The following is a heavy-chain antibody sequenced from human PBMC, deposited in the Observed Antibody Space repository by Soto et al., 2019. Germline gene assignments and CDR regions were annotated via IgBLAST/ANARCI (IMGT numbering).Heavy chain of an antibody. V-gene: IGHV1-3*01. CDR1: GYTFTSYA. Sequence: ASVKVSCKASGYTFTSYAMHWVRQAPGQRLEWMGWINAGNGNTKYSQKFQGRVTITRDTSASTAYMELSSLRSEDTAVYYCARGHVLRFQSKGPSGFDPWGQGTPVTVSS. CDR2: INAGNGNT. D-gene: IGHD3-3*01. J-gene: IGHJ5*02. CDR3: ARGHVLRFQSKGPSGFDP.